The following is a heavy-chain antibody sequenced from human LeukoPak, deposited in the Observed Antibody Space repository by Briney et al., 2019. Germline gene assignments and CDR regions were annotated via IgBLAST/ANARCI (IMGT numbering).Heavy chain of an antibody. Sequence: GGSLRLSCAASGFTFTSYPMGWVRQAPGKGLEWVSSISRSGDDTYYADSVRGRFTISRDNSKNTLYLQMNSLRAEDTAIYYCAKDQLLGWGQGTQVRVSS. CDR3: AKDQLLG. D-gene: IGHD3-10*01. CDR1: GFTFTSYP. V-gene: IGHV3-23*01. CDR2: ISRSGDDT. J-gene: IGHJ4*02.